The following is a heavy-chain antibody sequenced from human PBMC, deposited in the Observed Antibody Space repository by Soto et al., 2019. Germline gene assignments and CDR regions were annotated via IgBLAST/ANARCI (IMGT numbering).Heavy chain of an antibody. CDR3: ARGDTIFGRALRYFDL. CDR1: GGSISSGGYY. J-gene: IGHJ2*01. D-gene: IGHD3-3*01. CDR2: IYYSGST. V-gene: IGHV4-31*03. Sequence: QVQLQESGPGLVKPSQTLSLTCTVSGGSISSGGYYWSWIRQHPGKGLEWIGYIYYSGSTYYNPSLKSRVTISVDTSKNQFSLKLSSVTAADTAVYYCARGDTIFGRALRYFDLWGRGTLVTVSS.